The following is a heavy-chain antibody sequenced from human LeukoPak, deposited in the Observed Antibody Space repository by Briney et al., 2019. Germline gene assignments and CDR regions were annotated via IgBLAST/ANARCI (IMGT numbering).Heavy chain of an antibody. D-gene: IGHD3-10*01. CDR1: GFTFDDYA. J-gene: IGHJ4*02. CDR3: AKDIDAYYYGSGSYGDHGD. V-gene: IGHV3-9*01. CDR2: ISWNSGSI. Sequence: PGRSLRLSCAASGFTFDDYAMHWVRQAPGKGLEWVSGISWNSGSIGYADSVKGRFTISRDNAKISLYLQMNSLRAEDTALYYCAKDIDAYYYGSGSYGDHGDWGQGTLVTVSS.